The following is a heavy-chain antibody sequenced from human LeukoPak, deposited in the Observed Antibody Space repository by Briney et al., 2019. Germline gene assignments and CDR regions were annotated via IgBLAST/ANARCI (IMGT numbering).Heavy chain of an antibody. D-gene: IGHD1-26*01. J-gene: IGHJ4*02. V-gene: IGHV2-5*02. Sequence: SGPTLAKPTQTLTLTCTFSGFSLSTSGVGVGWIRQPPGKALEWLALIYWDDDKRYSPSLKSRLTITKDTSKNQVVLTMTNMDPVDTATYYCAHSGGGIVGATFDYWGQGTLVTVSS. CDR2: IYWDDDK. CDR1: GFSLSTSGVG. CDR3: AHSGGGIVGATFDY.